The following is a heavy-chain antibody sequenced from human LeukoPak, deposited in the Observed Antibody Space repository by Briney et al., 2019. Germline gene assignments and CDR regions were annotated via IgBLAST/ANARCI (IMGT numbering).Heavy chain of an antibody. CDR3: ARLDGYCSGGSCYSVSFVDP. J-gene: IGHJ5*02. CDR1: GGSISSSNYY. D-gene: IGHD2-15*01. Sequence: PSETLSLTCTVSGGSISSSNYYWGWIRQPPGKGLEWIESIYYSGSTYYNPSLKSRVTISVDTSKNQFSLKLSSVTAADTAVYYCARLDGYCSGGSCYSVSFVDPWGQGTLVTVSS. V-gene: IGHV4-39*01. CDR2: IYYSGST.